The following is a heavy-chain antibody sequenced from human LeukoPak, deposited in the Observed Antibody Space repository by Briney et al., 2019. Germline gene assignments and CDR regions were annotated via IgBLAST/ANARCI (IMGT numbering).Heavy chain of an antibody. CDR2: IKQDGSKK. CDR3: AKWRSIFGVVIEYNWFDP. V-gene: IGHV3-7*03. CDR1: GFPFSSYW. D-gene: IGHD3-3*01. Sequence: GGSLRLSCVASGFPFSSYWMTWVCQAPGKGLEWVANIKQDGSKKSYVDSVKGRFTISRDNSKNTLYLQMNSLRAEDTAVYYCAKWRSIFGVVIEYNWFDPWGQGTLVTVSS. J-gene: IGHJ5*02.